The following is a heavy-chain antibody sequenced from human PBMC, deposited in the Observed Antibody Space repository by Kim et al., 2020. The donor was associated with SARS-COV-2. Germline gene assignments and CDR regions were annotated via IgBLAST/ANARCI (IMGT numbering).Heavy chain of an antibody. CDR2: ISSSGSTI. CDR1: GFTFSNYE. CDR3: ATHGGVYYYYGMDV. V-gene: IGHV3-48*03. Sequence: GGSLRLSCAASGFTFSNYELNWVRQAPGKGLEWVAYISSSGSTIYYADSVKGRFTISRDNAKNSLYLQMSSLRAEDTAVYYCATHGGVYYYYGMDVWGQGTTVTVS. D-gene: IGHD3-16*01. J-gene: IGHJ6*02.